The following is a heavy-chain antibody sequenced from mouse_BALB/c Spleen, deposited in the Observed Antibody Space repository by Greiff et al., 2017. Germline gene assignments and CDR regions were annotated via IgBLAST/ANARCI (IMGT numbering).Heavy chain of an antibody. CDR3: ARRDRYDVNYAMDY. V-gene: IGHV5-9-3*01. D-gene: IGHD2-14*01. Sequence: DVKLVESGGGLVKPGGSLKLSCAASGFTFSSYAMSWVRQTPEKRLEWVATISSGGSYTYYPDSVKGRFTISRDNAKNTLYLQMSSLRSEDTAMYYCARRDRYDVNYAMDYWGQGTSVTVSS. J-gene: IGHJ4*01. CDR2: ISSGGSYT. CDR1: GFTFSSYA.